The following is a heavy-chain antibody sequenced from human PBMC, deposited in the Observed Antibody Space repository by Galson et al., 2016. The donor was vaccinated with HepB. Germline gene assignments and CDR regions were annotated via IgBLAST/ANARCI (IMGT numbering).Heavy chain of an antibody. CDR1: GFDVSNHY. D-gene: IGHD3-3*01. CDR2: IYSGGNT. J-gene: IGHJ3*01. Sequence: SLRLSCAASGFDVSNHYMTWVRQAPGKGLEWLSVIYSGGNTYYADSVRGRFTISTDISENSLFLQMNSLRAEDTAFYYCALRPYPGPWAFHFWGQGTVVTVAP. CDR3: ALRPYPGPWAFHF. V-gene: IGHV3-53*01.